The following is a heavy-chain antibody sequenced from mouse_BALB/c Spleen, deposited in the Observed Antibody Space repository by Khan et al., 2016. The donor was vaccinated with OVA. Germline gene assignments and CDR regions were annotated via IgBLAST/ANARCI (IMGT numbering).Heavy chain of an antibody. D-gene: IGHD1-1*01. CDR3: ARNYYGSSGDY. V-gene: IGHV9-2-1*01. CDR1: GYTFTDYS. CDR2: INTETGEP. J-gene: IGHJ4*01. Sequence: QIQLVQSGPELKKPGETVKISCKASGYTFTDYSMHWVKQAPGKGLKWMGWINTETGEPTYADDFKGRFAFSLETSASTAYLMNNNPTNEDTATYFCARNYYGSSGDYWGQGTSVTVSS.